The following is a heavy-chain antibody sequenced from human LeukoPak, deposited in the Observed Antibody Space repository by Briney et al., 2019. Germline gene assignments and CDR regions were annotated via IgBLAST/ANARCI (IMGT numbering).Heavy chain of an antibody. J-gene: IGHJ3*02. CDR2: TYTRGNS. D-gene: IGHD3-22*01. CDR1: GFAFSNCG. CDR3: ARGGRGSAAVVAPRSFDI. Sequence: GGSLRLSCVASGFAFSNCGMAWVRQAPGKGLEWVSVTYTRGNSYYTDSVKGRFIISRDTSKNTMDLQMNSLRPEDSALYFCARGGRGSAAVVAPRSFDIWGQGTMVAVSS. V-gene: IGHV3-53*01.